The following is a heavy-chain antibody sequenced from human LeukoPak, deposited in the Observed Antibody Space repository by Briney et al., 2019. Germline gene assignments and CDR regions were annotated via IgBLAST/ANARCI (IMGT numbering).Heavy chain of an antibody. CDR1: GFTFSDYY. J-gene: IGHJ6*02. Sequence: SGGSLRLSCAASGFTFSDYYMSWLRQAPGKGLEWVSYISSSGSTIYYADSVKGRFTISRDNAKNSLCLQMNSLRAEDTAVYYYARAPTNYYGIDGWGQGTTVTVSS. V-gene: IGHV3-11*01. CDR3: ARAPTNYYGIDG. D-gene: IGHD5-12*01. CDR2: ISSSGSTI.